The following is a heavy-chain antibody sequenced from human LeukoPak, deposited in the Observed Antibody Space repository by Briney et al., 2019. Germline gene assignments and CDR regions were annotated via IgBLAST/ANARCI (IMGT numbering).Heavy chain of an antibody. V-gene: IGHV1-2*02. J-gene: IGHJ4*02. CDR3: ARAGRGTMRTITMVRGAPNY. CDR1: GYTFSNYH. D-gene: IGHD3-10*01. CDR2: LYPNNGDT. Sequence: GASVKVSCKASGYTFSNYHMHWLRQAPAQGLEWLGWLYPNNGDTNYAQRFQGRVTMTRDTSINTVYMELRSLRFDDTAVYFCARAGRGTMRTITMVRGAPNYWGQGTLVTVSS.